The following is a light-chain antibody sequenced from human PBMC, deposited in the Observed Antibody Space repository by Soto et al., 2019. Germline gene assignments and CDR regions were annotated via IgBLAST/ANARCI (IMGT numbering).Light chain of an antibody. Sequence: EIVLTQSPGTLSLSPGEKATLSCRAIQSVSSTYLAWYQQKPGQAPRLLISGASSRATGIPDRFSGSGSGTDFTLTISRLEPEDFAVYYCQQYARTPRTFGQGTKVEIK. V-gene: IGKV3-20*01. CDR2: GAS. CDR3: QQYARTPRT. J-gene: IGKJ1*01. CDR1: QSVSSTY.